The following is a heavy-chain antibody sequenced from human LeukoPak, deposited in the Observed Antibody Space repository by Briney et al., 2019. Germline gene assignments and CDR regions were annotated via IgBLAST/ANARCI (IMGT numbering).Heavy chain of an antibody. CDR1: GFTFDDYA. Sequence: GGSLRLSCAASGFTFDDYAMHWVRQAPGKGLEWVSGISWNSGSIGYADSVKGRFTISRDNAKNSLYLQMNSLRAEDVALYYCAKDSGLAVAGTGGFDYWGQGTLVTVSS. D-gene: IGHD6-19*01. CDR2: ISWNSGSI. J-gene: IGHJ4*02. CDR3: AKDSGLAVAGTGGFDY. V-gene: IGHV3-9*03.